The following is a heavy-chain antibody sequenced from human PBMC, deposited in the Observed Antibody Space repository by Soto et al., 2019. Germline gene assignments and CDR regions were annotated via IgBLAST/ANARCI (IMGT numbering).Heavy chain of an antibody. CDR3: ARGYSSDYYYSGLDV. CDR2: IYHSGST. V-gene: IGHV4-31*03. D-gene: IGHD6-25*01. CDR1: AGSIGSGTYY. Sequence: SETLSLTCTVSAGSIGSGTYYWSWIRQHPGKGLECIGYIYHSGSTYYNPSLESRVTISVDTSKSQFSLSLSSVTAADTAVYYCARGYSSDYYYSGLDVWGQGTMVTVSS. J-gene: IGHJ6*02.